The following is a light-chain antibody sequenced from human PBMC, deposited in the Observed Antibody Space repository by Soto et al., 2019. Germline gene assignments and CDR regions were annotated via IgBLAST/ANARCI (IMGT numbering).Light chain of an antibody. J-gene: IGLJ3*02. CDR3: QSYDNSLSGSGV. CDR2: GHN. Sequence: QSVLTQPPSVSGAPGQRVTISCTGSTSNIGAGYEVHWYQQLPGTAPKLLVSGHNIRPSGVPDRFSGFKSGASASLVITGLQAEDEADYYCQSYDNSLSGSGVFCGGTKLAVL. V-gene: IGLV1-40*01. CDR1: TSNIGAGYE.